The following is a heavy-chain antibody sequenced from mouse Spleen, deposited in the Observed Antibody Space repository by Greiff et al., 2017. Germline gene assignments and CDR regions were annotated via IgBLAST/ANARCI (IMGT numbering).Heavy chain of an antibody. CDR1: GYTFTNYW. D-gene: IGHD2-14*01. CDR2: IYPGGGYT. J-gene: IGHJ2*01. V-gene: IGHV1-63*01. CDR3: ARRDDGQFDY. Sequence: VQLQQSGAELVRPGTSVKMSCKASGYTFTNYWIGWAKQRPGHGLEWIGDIYPGGGYTNYNEKFKGKATLTADKSSSTAYMQFSSLTSEDSAIYYCARRDDGQFDYWGQGTTLTVSS.